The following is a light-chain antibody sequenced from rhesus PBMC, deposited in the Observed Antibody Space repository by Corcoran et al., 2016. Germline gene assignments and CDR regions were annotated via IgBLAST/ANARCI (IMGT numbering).Light chain of an antibody. CDR1: QGISSY. Sequence: DIKLTQSPSSLSASVGDRVTITCRASQGISSYLAWYQQKPGKAPKPLIYYASNLESGVPSRFSGSGSGKEFTLTSSSLQPEDFATYYCQQYNSDPWTFGQGTKVEIK. V-gene: IGKV1-37*01. J-gene: IGKJ1*01. CDR3: QQYNSDPWT. CDR2: YAS.